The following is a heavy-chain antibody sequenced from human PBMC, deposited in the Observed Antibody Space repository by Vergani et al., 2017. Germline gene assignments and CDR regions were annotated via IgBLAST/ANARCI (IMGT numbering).Heavy chain of an antibody. V-gene: IGHV3-73*02. CDR3: ARGSCLGGSCYKPLFDY. J-gene: IGHJ4*02. CDR2: IREKANGFET. D-gene: IGHD2-15*01. CDR1: GFTFSDSA. Sequence: LVESGGGLVQPGGSLKLSCAASGFTFSDSALHWVRLASGKGLEWVGRIREKANGFETQYAASVQGRFTISRDDSKNTAYLQMNSLETEDTAVYFCARGSCLGGSCYKPLFDYWGQGILVTVSS.